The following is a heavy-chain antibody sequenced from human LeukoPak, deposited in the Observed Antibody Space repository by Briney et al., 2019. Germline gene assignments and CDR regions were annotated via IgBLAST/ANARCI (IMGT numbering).Heavy chain of an antibody. CDR2: ISYDGSNK. D-gene: IGHD3-10*01. CDR1: GFTFSSYA. Sequence: GGSLRLSCAASGFTFSSYAMHWVRQAPGKGLEWVAVISYDGSNKYYADSVKGRLTISRDNSKNTLYLQMNSLRAEDTAVYYCARGRTGSWFDYWGQGTLVTVSS. J-gene: IGHJ4*02. V-gene: IGHV3-30-3*01. CDR3: ARGRTGSWFDY.